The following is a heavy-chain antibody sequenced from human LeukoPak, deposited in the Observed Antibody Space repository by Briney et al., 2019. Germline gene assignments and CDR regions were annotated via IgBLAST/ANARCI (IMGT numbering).Heavy chain of an antibody. CDR2: ITGRGGNT. V-gene: IGHV3-23*01. D-gene: IGHD3-9*01. CDR3: AKWGDYDVLTGYYVSDY. J-gene: IGHJ4*02. Sequence: GGSRRLSCAPSGLTFSNYAMSWVRQAPGKGREWVSAITGRGGNTYYTDSVTGRFTISRDNSKNTVFLQMNSLRAEDTAVYYCAKWGDYDVLTGYYVSDYWGQGTLVTVSS. CDR1: GLTFSNYA.